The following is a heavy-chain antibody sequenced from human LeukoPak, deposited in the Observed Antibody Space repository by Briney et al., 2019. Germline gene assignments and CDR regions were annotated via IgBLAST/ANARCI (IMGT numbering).Heavy chain of an antibody. Sequence: SEHLSLTCAVYDGSFSVYYWSWIRQPPGKGLEWIAEINHSGSTNYNPTLKSRVTISVDTSKNQFSLKLSSVTAADTAVYYCARARGYSGFAQAPYYYYYGMDVWGQGTTVTVSS. CDR3: ARARGYSGFAQAPYYYYYGMDV. CDR2: INHSGST. V-gene: IGHV4-34*01. D-gene: IGHD1-26*01. J-gene: IGHJ6*02. CDR1: DGSFSVYY.